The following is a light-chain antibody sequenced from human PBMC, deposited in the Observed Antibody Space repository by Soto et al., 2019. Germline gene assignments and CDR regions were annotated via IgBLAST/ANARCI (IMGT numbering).Light chain of an antibody. CDR2: VAS. Sequence: IQLTQSPSSLSASVGDRVTITCRASQGISSYLAWYQQRPGKAPKLLIYVASTFQSGVPTRFSGSGSGTAFTLTISSRQPEDFATYYCQQLNSYPLTFGGGTKVDIK. J-gene: IGKJ4*01. CDR1: QGISSY. V-gene: IGKV1-9*01. CDR3: QQLNSYPLT.